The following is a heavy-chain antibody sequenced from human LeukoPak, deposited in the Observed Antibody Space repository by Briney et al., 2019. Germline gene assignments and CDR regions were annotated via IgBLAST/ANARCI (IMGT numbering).Heavy chain of an antibody. Sequence: PSETLSLTCAVSGGSISSGGYSWSWIRQPPGKGLEWIGYIYHSGSTYYNPSLKSRVTISVGRSKNQFSLKLSSVTAADTAVYYCARGVGAQTGAFDIWGQGTMVTVSS. CDR1: GGSISSGGYS. CDR2: IYHSGST. CDR3: ARGVGAQTGAFDI. D-gene: IGHD1-26*01. J-gene: IGHJ3*02. V-gene: IGHV4-30-2*01.